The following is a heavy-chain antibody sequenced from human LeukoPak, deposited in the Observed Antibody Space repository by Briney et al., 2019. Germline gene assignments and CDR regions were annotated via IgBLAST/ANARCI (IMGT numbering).Heavy chain of an antibody. CDR2: ISYDGSNK. Sequence: GGSLRLSCAASGFTFSSYGMHWVRQAPGKGLEWVAVISYDGSNKYYADSVKGRSTISRDNSKNTLYLQMNSLRAEDTAVYYCAKDSTIAVAGFFDYWGQRTLVTAS. CDR3: AKDSTIAVAGFFDY. V-gene: IGHV3-30*18. D-gene: IGHD6-19*01. J-gene: IGHJ4*02. CDR1: GFTFSSYG.